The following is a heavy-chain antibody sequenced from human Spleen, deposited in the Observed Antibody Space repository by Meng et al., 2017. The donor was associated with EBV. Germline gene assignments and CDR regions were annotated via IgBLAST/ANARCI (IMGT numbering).Heavy chain of an antibody. Sequence: QVQLQESGPGLLKPSATLSITCAVSGASISSANWWSWIRQPPGKGLEWIGKIYHRGTTDYNPSFNSRVTMSVDKSQNQFSLKLSSVTAADTAVYYCARHWELRSPFTFWGQGILVTVSS. J-gene: IGHJ4*02. CDR1: GASISSANW. CDR3: ARHWELRSPFTF. V-gene: IGHV4-4*02. D-gene: IGHD1-7*01. CDR2: IYHRGTT.